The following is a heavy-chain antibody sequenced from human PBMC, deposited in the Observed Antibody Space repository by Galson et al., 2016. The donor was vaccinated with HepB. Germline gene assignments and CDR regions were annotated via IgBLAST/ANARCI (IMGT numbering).Heavy chain of an antibody. Sequence: SLRLSCAVSGFPASGFTFRSAPMNWLRQAPGKGPEWVSSISGDRLYIYYRDSVKGRFTITRDNDKNAVYLQMNNLRAEDTALYYGARDRTPLGRFDPWGQGTLVTVSS. V-gene: IGHV3-21*01. CDR3: ARDRTPLGRFDP. D-gene: IGHD1-14*01. CDR2: ISGDRLYI. J-gene: IGHJ5*02. CDR1: GFTFRSAP.